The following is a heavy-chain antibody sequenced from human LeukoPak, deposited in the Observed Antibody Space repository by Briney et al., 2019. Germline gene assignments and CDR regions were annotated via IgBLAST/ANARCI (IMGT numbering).Heavy chain of an antibody. CDR2: IKSNTDGGTT. CDR1: GFTFDNAW. J-gene: IGHJ4*02. CDR3: TWHSSSWYYFDY. D-gene: IGHD6-13*01. V-gene: IGHV3-15*01. Sequence: GGSLRLSCAASGFTFDNAWMSWVRQAPGKGLEWVGRIKSNTDGGTTDCAAPVKGRFTISRDDSKNTLYLQMDSLKTEDTAVYYCTWHSSSWYYFDYWGQGTLVTVSS.